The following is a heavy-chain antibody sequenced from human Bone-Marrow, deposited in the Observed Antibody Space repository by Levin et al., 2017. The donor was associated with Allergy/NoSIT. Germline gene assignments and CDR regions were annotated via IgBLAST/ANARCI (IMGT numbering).Heavy chain of an antibody. CDR1: GFTFSNHN. D-gene: IGHD6-13*01. CDR3: TRGVGAAAGQADY. V-gene: IGHV3-21*01. Sequence: KPGGSLRLSCAASGFTFSNHNMMWFRQAPGKGLEWVSSISTTSTYIYYAESVRGRFTFSRDNAKNSVSLQMNSLRADDSAVYYCTRGVGAAAGQADYWGQGTLVTVSS. CDR2: ISTTSTYI. J-gene: IGHJ4*02.